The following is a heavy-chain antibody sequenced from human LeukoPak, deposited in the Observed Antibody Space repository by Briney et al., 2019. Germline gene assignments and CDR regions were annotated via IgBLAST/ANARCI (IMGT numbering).Heavy chain of an antibody. D-gene: IGHD2-8*01. CDR1: GFTFSSYW. CDR3: ARVQGHPPNGLDI. V-gene: IGHV3-74*01. J-gene: IGHJ3*02. CDR2: INSDGSST. Sequence: QPGGSLRLSCAASGFTFSSYWTHWVRQAPGKGLVWVSRINSDGSSTSYADSVKGRFTISRDNAKNTLYLQMNSLRAEDTAVYYCARVQGHPPNGLDIWGQGTMVTVSS.